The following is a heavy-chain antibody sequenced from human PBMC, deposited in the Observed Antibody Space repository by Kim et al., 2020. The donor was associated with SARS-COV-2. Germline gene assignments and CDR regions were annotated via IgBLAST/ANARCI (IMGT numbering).Heavy chain of an antibody. D-gene: IGHD1-26*01. J-gene: IGHJ4*02. CDR2: IYYSGST. V-gene: IGHV4-61*01. Sequence: SETLSLTCTVSGGSVSSGSYYWSWIRQPPGKGLEWIGYIYYSGSTNYNPSLKSRVTISVDTSKNQFSLKLSSVTAADTAVYYCARGGVGSYGLTFDYWGQGTLVTVSS. CDR3: ARGGVGSYGLTFDY. CDR1: GGSVSSGSYY.